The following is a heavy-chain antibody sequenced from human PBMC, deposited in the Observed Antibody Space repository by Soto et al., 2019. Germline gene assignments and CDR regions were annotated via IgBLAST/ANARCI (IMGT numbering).Heavy chain of an antibody. D-gene: IGHD6-19*01. J-gene: IGHJ4*02. Sequence: SETLSLTCTVSGGSISSYYWSWIRQPPGKGLEWIGYIYYSGSTNYNPSLKSRVTISVDTSKNQFSLKLSSVTAADTAVYYCAREGYSSGWYGVFDYWGQGTLVTVSS. V-gene: IGHV4-59*01. CDR2: IYYSGST. CDR3: AREGYSSGWYGVFDY. CDR1: GGSISSYY.